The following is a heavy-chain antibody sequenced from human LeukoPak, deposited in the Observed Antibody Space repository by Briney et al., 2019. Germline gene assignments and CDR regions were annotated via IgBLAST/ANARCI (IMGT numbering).Heavy chain of an antibody. Sequence: ASVKLSCKASGYTFTGYYMHWVRQAPGQGLEWMGWINPNSGGTNYAQKFQGRVTMTRDTSISTAYMELSRLRSDDTAVYYCARRYCSSTSCYYFDYWGQGTLVTVSS. CDR3: ARRYCSSTSCYYFDY. CDR2: INPNSGGT. CDR1: GYTFTGYY. D-gene: IGHD2-2*01. J-gene: IGHJ4*02. V-gene: IGHV1-2*02.